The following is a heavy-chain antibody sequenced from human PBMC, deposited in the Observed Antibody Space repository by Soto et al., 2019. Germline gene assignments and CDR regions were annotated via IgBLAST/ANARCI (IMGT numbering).Heavy chain of an antibody. J-gene: IGHJ5*01. V-gene: IGHV3-23*04. D-gene: IGHD1-26*01. CDR1: GFTFSSFA. Sequence: EEQLVESGGGLVQPGGSLRLSCAAAGFTFSSFAMSWVRLAPGKGPEWVSGISGSGDESYYADSVKGRFTISRDNSKSTLFLQMTSLRAEDTAEYYCVRESQWELSIDIDNWFDSWGQGTLVTVSS. CDR3: VRESQWELSIDIDNWFDS. CDR2: ISGSGDES.